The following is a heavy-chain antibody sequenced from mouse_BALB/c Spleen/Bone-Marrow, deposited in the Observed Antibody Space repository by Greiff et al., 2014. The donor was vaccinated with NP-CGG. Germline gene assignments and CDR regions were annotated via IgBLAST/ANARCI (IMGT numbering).Heavy chain of an antibody. J-gene: IGHJ3*01. D-gene: IGHD1-1*01. V-gene: IGHV1-18*01. CDR2: INPYNGGT. CDR3: ARDYYGSSYGFAY. Sequence: VQLQQSGPELVKPGASMRISCKASGYSFTGYTMNWVKQSHGKNLEWIGLINPYNGGTSYNQKFKGKATLTVDKSSSTAYMELLSLTSEDSAVYYCARDYYGSSYGFAYWGQGTLVTVSA. CDR1: GYSFTGYT.